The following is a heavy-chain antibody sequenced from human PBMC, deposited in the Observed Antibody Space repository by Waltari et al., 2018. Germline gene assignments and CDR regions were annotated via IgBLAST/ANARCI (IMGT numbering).Heavy chain of an antibody. D-gene: IGHD2-21*01. Sequence: QVQLRESGPGLVKPSETLSLTCTVSGYPISRGYYWGWIRQSPGKGLEWIASIYPGVNTYYSPSLNSRLTISVDTSKNQFYLKLSSVTAADTAVYYCASSFPIAYFDYWGQGTLVNVSS. CDR1: GYPISRGYY. J-gene: IGHJ4*02. V-gene: IGHV4-38-2*02. CDR2: IYPGVNT. CDR3: ASSFPIAYFDY.